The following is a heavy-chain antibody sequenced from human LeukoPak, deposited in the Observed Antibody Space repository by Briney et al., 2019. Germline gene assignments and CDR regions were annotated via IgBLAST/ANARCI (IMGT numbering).Heavy chain of an antibody. CDR3: ARLNCGGDCYSGWFDP. CDR1: GYSISSGYY. J-gene: IGHJ5*02. Sequence: SETLSLTCTVSGYSISSGYYWGWIRQPPGQGLEWIGYIYYSGSTNYNPSLKSRVTISVDTSKNQFSLKLSSVTAADTAVYYCARLNCGGDCYSGWFDPWGQGTLVTVSS. CDR2: IYYSGST. V-gene: IGHV4-38-2*02. D-gene: IGHD2-21*02.